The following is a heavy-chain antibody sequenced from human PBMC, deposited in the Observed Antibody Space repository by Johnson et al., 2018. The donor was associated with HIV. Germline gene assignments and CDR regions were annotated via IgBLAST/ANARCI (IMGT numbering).Heavy chain of an antibody. Sequence: VQLVESGGGLIQPGGSLRLSCAASGFTVSSNYMSWVRQAPGKGLEWVSVIYSGGSTYYADSVKGRFTISRDNSKNTLYLQMNSLRAEDTAVYYCAKGSTVVDDAFDIWGQGIMVTVSS. CDR2: IYSGGST. J-gene: IGHJ3*02. CDR1: GFTVSSNY. V-gene: IGHV3-53*01. CDR3: AKGSTVVDDAFDI. D-gene: IGHD4-23*01.